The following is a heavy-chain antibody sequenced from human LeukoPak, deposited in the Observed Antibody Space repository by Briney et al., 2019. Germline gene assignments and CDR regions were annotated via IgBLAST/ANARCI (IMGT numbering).Heavy chain of an antibody. D-gene: IGHD3-9*01. CDR2: INSDGSSR. Sequence: GGSLRLSCAASGYTFSSYWMHWVRQAPGKGLVWVSRINSDGSSRTYADSVKGRFTISRDNAKNSLSLQMNSLRAEDTAVYYCARSGLRYFACPDYWGQGALVTVSS. V-gene: IGHV3-74*01. CDR1: GYTFSSYW. CDR3: ARSGLRYFACPDY. J-gene: IGHJ4*02.